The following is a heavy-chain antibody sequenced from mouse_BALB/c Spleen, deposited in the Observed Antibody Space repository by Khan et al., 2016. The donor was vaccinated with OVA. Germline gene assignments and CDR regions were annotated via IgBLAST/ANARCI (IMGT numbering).Heavy chain of an antibody. CDR3: AKQNHGTLYAVDY. J-gene: IGHJ4*01. CDR2: IWGDGNT. V-gene: IGHV2-3*01. D-gene: IGHD2-1*01. Sequence: QVQLQQSGPGLVAPSQSLSITCTVSGFSLTSYGVNWVRQPPGKGLEWLGVIWGDGNTNYHSALKSRLSISKDNSKSQVFLKLNSLQTDDTATYYWAKQNHGTLYAVDYWGQGTSVTVSS. CDR1: GFSLTSYG.